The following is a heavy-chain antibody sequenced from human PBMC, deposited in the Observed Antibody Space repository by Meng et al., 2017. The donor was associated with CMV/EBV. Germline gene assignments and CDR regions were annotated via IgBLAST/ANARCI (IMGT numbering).Heavy chain of an antibody. J-gene: IGHJ6*02. D-gene: IGHD1-14*01. V-gene: IGHV1-69*05. Sequence: SVKVSCKASGGTFSSYAISWARQAPGQGLEWMGGIIPIFGTANYAQKFQGRVTITTDESTSTAYMELSSLRSEDTAVYYCARDFQPKYYYYGMDVWGQGTTVTVSS. CDR2: IIPIFGTA. CDR1: GGTFSSYA. CDR3: ARDFQPKYYYYGMDV.